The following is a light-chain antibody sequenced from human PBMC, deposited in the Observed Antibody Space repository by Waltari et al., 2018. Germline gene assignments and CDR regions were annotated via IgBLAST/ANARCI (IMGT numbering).Light chain of an antibody. CDR2: GAS. Sequence: EIVLTQSPGTLSLSPGERATLSCRASQSVGRPLAWYQLKPGQAPGLLIYGASTRATGTPDRFSGSGSGTDFSLTISRLEPEDFAVYFCQHYVRLPATFGQGTRVEV. J-gene: IGKJ1*01. CDR3: QHYVRLPAT. V-gene: IGKV3-20*01. CDR1: QSVGRP.